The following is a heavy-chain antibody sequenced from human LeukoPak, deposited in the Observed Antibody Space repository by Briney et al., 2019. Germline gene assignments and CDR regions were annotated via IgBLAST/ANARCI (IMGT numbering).Heavy chain of an antibody. J-gene: IGHJ4*02. Sequence: GESLTISCTGSGYSFTSYWIAWVRQMPGKGLEWMGNIYVGDSDIRYSPSFQGQVTISADKSISTAYLQWSSLKASDTAMYYCARHQSSGSYHFDYWGQGTLVTISS. CDR1: GYSFTSYW. V-gene: IGHV5-51*01. CDR2: IYVGDSDI. CDR3: ARHQSSGSYHFDY. D-gene: IGHD1-26*01.